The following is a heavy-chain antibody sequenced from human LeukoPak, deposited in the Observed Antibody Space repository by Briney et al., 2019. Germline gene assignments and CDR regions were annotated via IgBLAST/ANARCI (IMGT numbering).Heavy chain of an antibody. V-gene: IGHV1-69*04. CDR3: AREWRGYGDYGF. CDR1: GYTFTSYD. J-gene: IGHJ4*02. CDR2: IIPILGIA. Sequence: SVKVSCKASGYTFTSYDINWVRQATGQGLEWMGRIIPILGIANYAQKFQGRVTITADKSTSTAYMELSSLRSEDTAVYYCAREWRGYGDYGFWGQGTLVTVSS. D-gene: IGHD4-17*01.